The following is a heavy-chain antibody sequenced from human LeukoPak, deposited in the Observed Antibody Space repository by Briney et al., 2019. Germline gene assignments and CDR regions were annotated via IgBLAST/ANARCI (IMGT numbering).Heavy chain of an antibody. V-gene: IGHV3-7*01. CDR2: IKGDGGEK. CDR3: ASERPSSSWYDF. Sequence: GSLRLSCAASGFTFSSYWMTWVRQAPGKGLEWVANIKGDGGEKYYVHSVKGRFTISRDNAKDSLYLQMDRLRAEDTALYYCASERPSSSWYDFWGQGTLVTVSS. CDR1: GFTFSSYW. J-gene: IGHJ5*01. D-gene: IGHD6-13*01.